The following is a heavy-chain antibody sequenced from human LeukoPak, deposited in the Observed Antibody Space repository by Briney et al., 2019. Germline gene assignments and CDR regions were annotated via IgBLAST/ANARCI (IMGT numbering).Heavy chain of an antibody. D-gene: IGHD3-22*01. CDR1: GYTFTSYG. CDR3: ARDGYYDSSGYYYEGAFDI. CDR2: ISAYNGNT. J-gene: IGHJ3*02. Sequence: ASVKVSCKAPGYTFTSYGISWVRQAPGQGLEWMGWISAYNGNTNYAQKLQGRVTMTTDTSTSTAYMELRSLTSDDTAVYYCARDGYYDSSGYYYEGAFDIWGQGTMVTVSS. V-gene: IGHV1-18*01.